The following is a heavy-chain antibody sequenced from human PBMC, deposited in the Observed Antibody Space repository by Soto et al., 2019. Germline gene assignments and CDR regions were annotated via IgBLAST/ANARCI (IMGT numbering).Heavy chain of an antibody. CDR3: ARHYCSRTRSPWGGYYAMEV. CDR2: ISPTSSQI. J-gene: IGHJ6*02. CDR1: GFTFNTYS. D-gene: IGHD2-2*01. V-gene: IGHV3-21*01. Sequence: PGGSLRLSCAASGFTFNTYSMNWVRQAPGKGLEWVSSISPTSSQIYYADSVRGRFTISRDNARNSLYLQMNSLRAEDTAVYYCARHYCSRTRSPWGGYYAMEVWGQGTTVTVSS.